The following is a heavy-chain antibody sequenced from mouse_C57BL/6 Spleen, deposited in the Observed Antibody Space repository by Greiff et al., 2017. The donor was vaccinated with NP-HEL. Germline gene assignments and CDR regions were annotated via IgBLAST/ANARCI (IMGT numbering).Heavy chain of an antibody. CDR1: GYTFTSYW. J-gene: IGHJ2*01. CDR2: IDPSDSYT. Sequence: QVQLKQPGAELVMPGASVKLSCKASGYTFTSYWMHWVKQRPGQGLEWIGEIDPSDSYTNYNQKFKGKSTLTVDKSSSTAYMQLSSLTSEDSAVYYCARYDGYYSLDYWGQGTTLTVSS. D-gene: IGHD2-3*01. V-gene: IGHV1-69*01. CDR3: ARYDGYYSLDY.